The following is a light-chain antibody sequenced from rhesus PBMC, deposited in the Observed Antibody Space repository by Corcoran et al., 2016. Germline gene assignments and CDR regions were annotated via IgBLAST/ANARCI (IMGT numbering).Light chain of an antibody. CDR3: QQYSSSPFS. J-gene: IGKJ2*01. Sequence: DIQMTQSPSSLSASVGDTVTITCRASQSISSWLAWYQQKPGKAPKLLIYKASSLQRGVPSRFSGSGSGTAFTLTISRLQSEDFATYYCQQYSSSPFSFGQGTKVQIK. CDR1: QSISSW. CDR2: KAS. V-gene: IGKV1-22*01.